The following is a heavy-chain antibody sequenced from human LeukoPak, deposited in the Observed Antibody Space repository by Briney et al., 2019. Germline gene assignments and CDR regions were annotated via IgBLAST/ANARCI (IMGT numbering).Heavy chain of an antibody. J-gene: IGHJ3*02. CDR3: VITGVLTGFDAFDI. CDR1: GFTFSSYW. V-gene: IGHV3-74*01. Sequence: PGGSLRLSCAASGFTFSSYWMHWVRQAPGKGLVWVSRIYSDGSSKNYADSVKGRFTISRDNAKNTLYLQMNSLRAEDTAVYYCVITGVLTGFDAFDIWGEGTMVTVSS. CDR2: IYSDGSSK. D-gene: IGHD3-9*01.